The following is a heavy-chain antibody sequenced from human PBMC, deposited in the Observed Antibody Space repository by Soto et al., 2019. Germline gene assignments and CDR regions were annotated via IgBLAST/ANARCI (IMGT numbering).Heavy chain of an antibody. Sequence: ASVKVSCKXSGYTFSGFYMHWVRQAPGQGLEWMGWINPNSGGTKSAEKFQGRVTMTRDTSISTAYMELSRLTSDDTAVYYCASAAVTGTAGLDFWGQGTQVTVSS. J-gene: IGHJ4*02. CDR2: INPNSGGT. V-gene: IGHV1-2*02. CDR3: ASAAVTGTAGLDF. CDR1: GYTFSGFY. D-gene: IGHD6-19*01.